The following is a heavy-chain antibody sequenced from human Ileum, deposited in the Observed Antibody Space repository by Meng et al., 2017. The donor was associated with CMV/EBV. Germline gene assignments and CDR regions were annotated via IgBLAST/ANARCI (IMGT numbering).Heavy chain of an antibody. CDR3: ARGLDNYYDLT. Sequence: QVQLHQWVSGLLKPAETLSLTCEIHGGSFSGYYGSWIRQTPGKQLEWIGEINHRGDPTYDPSLYGRVAISVDTSKKQVSLKLRSVTAADTAVYYCARGLDNYYDLTWGQGILVTVSS. CDR1: GGSFSGYY. CDR2: INHRGDP. J-gene: IGHJ5*02. V-gene: IGHV4-34*01. D-gene: IGHD3-22*01.